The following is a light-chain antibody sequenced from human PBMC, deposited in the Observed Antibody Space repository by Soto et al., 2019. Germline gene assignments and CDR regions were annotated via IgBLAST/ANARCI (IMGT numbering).Light chain of an antibody. Sequence: IHMTQSPSSLSASVGDRVTITCRASERISTYLNWYQQKPGEAPKLLISTSGTLQRGVPSRFSGGGSGTDFTLTITSLQPADFATYFCQQTYSTPYTFGQGTKLEIK. CDR3: QQTYSTPYT. J-gene: IGKJ2*01. V-gene: IGKV1-39*01. CDR1: ERISTY. CDR2: TSG.